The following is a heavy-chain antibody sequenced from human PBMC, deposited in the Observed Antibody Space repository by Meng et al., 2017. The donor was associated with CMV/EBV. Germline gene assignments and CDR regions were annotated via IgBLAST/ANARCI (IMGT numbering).Heavy chain of an antibody. J-gene: IGHJ4*02. CDR2: ISSSSSTI. CDR1: GFTFSSYS. V-gene: IGHV3-48*04. CDR3: ARVTMGIRLGDTSGLDY. Sequence: GGSLRLSCAASGFTFSSYSMNWVRQAPGKGPEWVSYISSSSSTIYYADSVKGRFTISRDNAKNSLYLQMNSLRAEDTAVYYCARVTMGIRLGDTSGLDYWGQGTLVTVSS. D-gene: IGHD3-16*01.